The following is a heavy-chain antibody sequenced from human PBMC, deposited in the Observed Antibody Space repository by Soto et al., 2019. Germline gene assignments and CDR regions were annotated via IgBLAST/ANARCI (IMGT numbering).Heavy chain of an antibody. CDR1: GYTFASYA. Sequence: ASVKVSCKASGYTFASYAISWMRQAPGQGLEWMGWISAYNGNTNYAQKLQGRVTMTTDTSTSTAYMELRSLGSDDTAVYYCARDTPPPDDWGQGTPVTVSS. CDR2: ISAYNGNT. V-gene: IGHV1-18*01. D-gene: IGHD2-2*01. J-gene: IGHJ4*02. CDR3: ARDTPPPDD.